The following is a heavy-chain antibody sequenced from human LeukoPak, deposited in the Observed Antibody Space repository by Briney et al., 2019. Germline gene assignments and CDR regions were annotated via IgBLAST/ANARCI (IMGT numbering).Heavy chain of an antibody. V-gene: IGHV4-38-2*01. Sequence: SETLSLTCAVSGYSISSYYFWGWSRQPPGKGVEWSGSIYHCGTTYYNPSLKSRVTISVDTSSNQFSLRLSSVAAADTAVYYCARPTIWASRDRYFDLWGRGTLVTVSS. CDR1: GYSISSYYF. CDR2: IYHCGTT. D-gene: IGHD7-27*01. J-gene: IGHJ2*01. CDR3: ARPTIWASRDRYFDL.